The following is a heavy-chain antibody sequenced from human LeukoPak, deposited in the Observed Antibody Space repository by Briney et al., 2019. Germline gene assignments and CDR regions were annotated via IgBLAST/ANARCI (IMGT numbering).Heavy chain of an antibody. Sequence: PGGSLRLSCAASGLTFSNYAMMWLRQAPGKGLEWVAAIIGNGGWALYADSVKGRFTISRDNSKNTLYLQMSSLRAEDKAVYYCAKDPNGDYIGAFDFWGQGTMVTVSS. CDR3: AKDPNGDYIGAFDF. CDR1: GLTFSNYA. V-gene: IGHV3-23*01. J-gene: IGHJ3*01. D-gene: IGHD4-17*01. CDR2: IIGNGGWA.